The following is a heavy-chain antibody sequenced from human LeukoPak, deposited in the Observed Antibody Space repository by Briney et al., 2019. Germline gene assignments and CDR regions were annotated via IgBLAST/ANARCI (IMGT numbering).Heavy chain of an antibody. Sequence: GGSLRLSCAASGFSFSNYAMTWVRQAPGKGLEWVSAIGGDGHSTDYADSVKGRFTISRDNSKNTLYLQMNSLRAEDTALYYCAKRAGGTPDYWGLGTLVTVSS. J-gene: IGHJ4*02. V-gene: IGHV3-23*01. D-gene: IGHD1-26*01. CDR1: GFSFSNYA. CDR3: AKRAGGTPDY. CDR2: IGGDGHST.